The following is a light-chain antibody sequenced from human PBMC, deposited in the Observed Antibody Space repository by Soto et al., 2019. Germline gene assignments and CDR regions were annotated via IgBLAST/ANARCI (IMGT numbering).Light chain of an antibody. V-gene: IGKV1-5*03. CDR1: QSVTTW. J-gene: IGKJ5*01. Sequence: DIQMTQSSSTLSASVGDRFTSTFRASQSVTTWLAWYQQKPGKAPKLLIYKASNLESGLPSRFTGSGSGTEFTLTISSLQSDDFATYYCQQYSTYPITFGQGTRLEIK. CDR3: QQYSTYPIT. CDR2: KAS.